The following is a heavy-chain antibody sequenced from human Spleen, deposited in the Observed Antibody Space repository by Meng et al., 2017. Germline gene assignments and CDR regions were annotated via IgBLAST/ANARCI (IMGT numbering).Heavy chain of an antibody. V-gene: IGHV4-34*04. CDR3: ARGPTTMAHDFDY. J-gene: IGHJ4*02. CDR1: GGSCSDYY. D-gene: IGHD4-11*01. Sequence: QVHLHHSSAVLFNPSETLSPTCGVAGGSCSDYYWSWIRQPPGKWLEWIGEINHSGSTNHNPSLESRATISVDTSQNNLSLKLSSVTAADSAVYYCARGPTTMAHDFDYWGQGTLVTVSS. CDR2: INHSGST.